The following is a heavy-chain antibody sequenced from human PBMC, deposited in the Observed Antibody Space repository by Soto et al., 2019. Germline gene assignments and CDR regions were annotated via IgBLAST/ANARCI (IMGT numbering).Heavy chain of an antibody. CDR1: GGSISSGDYY. Sequence: SETLSLTCTVSGGSISSGDYYWSWIRQAPGKGLEWIGCIFYSGSTYYNPSLKSRVTISVDTSKNQFSLKLSSVTAADTAVYYCARALILTGYYIHDAFDIWGQGTMVT. CDR2: IFYSGST. CDR3: ARALILTGYYIHDAFDI. D-gene: IGHD3-9*01. J-gene: IGHJ3*02. V-gene: IGHV4-30-4*02.